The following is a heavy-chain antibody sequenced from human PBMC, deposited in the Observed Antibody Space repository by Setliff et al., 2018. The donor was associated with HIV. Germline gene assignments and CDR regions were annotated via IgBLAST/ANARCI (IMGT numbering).Heavy chain of an antibody. Sequence: ASVKVSCKASGYPFTDYFLHWVRQAPGQGLEWMGWISPHNGDKNIPQRFRGRVTLTRDTSISTAYMELSGLRSDDTAMYYCARQLSNSLDYWGQGTLVTVSS. V-gene: IGHV1-2*02. CDR3: ARQLSNSLDY. J-gene: IGHJ4*02. CDR2: ISPHNGDK. D-gene: IGHD7-27*01. CDR1: GYPFTDYF.